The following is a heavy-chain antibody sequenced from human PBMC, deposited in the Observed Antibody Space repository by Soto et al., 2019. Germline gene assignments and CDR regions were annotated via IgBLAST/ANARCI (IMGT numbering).Heavy chain of an antibody. D-gene: IGHD3-9*01. V-gene: IGHV1-2*04. Sequence: ASVKVSCKASGHTFTGYYMHWVRQAPGQGLEWMGWINPNSGGTNYAQKFQGWVTMTRDTSISTAYMELSRLRSDDTAVYYCARDIVNYDILTGYPYYYYYGMDVWGQGTTVTVSS. CDR3: ARDIVNYDILTGYPYYYYYGMDV. J-gene: IGHJ6*02. CDR1: GHTFTGYY. CDR2: INPNSGGT.